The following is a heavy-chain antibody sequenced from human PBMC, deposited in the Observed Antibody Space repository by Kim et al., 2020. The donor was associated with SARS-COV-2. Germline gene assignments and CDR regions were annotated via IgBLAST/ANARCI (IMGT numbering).Heavy chain of an antibody. CDR2: ISYDGSNK. V-gene: IGHV3-30*04. Sequence: GGSLRLFCAASGFTFSSYAMHWVRQAPGKGLEWVAVISYDGSNKYYADSVKGRFTISRDNSKNTLYLQMNSLRAEDTAVYYCARAAAPPLKGAFDIWGQGTMVTVSS. CDR3: ARAAAPPLKGAFDI. J-gene: IGHJ3*02. CDR1: GFTFSSYA. D-gene: IGHD2-2*01.